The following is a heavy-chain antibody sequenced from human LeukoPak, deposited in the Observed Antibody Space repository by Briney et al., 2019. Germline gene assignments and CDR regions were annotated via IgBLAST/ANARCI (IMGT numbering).Heavy chain of an antibody. V-gene: IGHV3-43*01. D-gene: IGHD5-12*01. Sequence: PGGSLRLSCAASGFTFDDYTMHWVRQAPGKGLEWVSLISWDGGSTYYADSVKGRFTISRDSSKNSLFLQMNSLRAEDTALYYCAKDSGSSSGYESWFDPWGQGTLVTVSS. CDR2: ISWDGGST. CDR1: GFTFDDYT. CDR3: AKDSGSSSGYESWFDP. J-gene: IGHJ5*02.